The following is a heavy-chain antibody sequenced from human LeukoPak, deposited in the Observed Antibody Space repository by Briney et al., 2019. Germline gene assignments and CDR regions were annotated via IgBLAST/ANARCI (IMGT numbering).Heavy chain of an antibody. CDR1: GYTFTSYY. V-gene: IGHV1-46*01. CDR3: ARDLRMRIMITFGGVIVNDAFDI. J-gene: IGHJ3*02. Sequence: ASLKVSCKASGYTFTSYYMHWVRQAPGQGLEWMGIINPSGGSTSYAQKFQGRVTMTRDTSTSTVYMQLSSLRSEDTAVYYCARDLRMRIMITFGGVIVNDAFDIWGQGTMVTVSS. CDR2: INPSGGST. D-gene: IGHD3-16*02.